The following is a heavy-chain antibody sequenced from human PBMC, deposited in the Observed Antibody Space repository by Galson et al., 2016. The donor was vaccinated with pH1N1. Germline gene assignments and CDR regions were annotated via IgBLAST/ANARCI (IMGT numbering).Heavy chain of an antibody. CDR2: IWIGGST. J-gene: IGHJ6*03. V-gene: IGHV4-4*07. D-gene: IGHD3-3*01. Sequence: IGRHYWCWIRQPAGKGLQYIGRIWIGGSTHYNDSLKSRVTMSVDTSTNQFSLKLTSVTAADTAVYFCAGNHILWSGYRPIKYYFYMDVWGKGTTVTVSS. CDR3: AGNHILWSGYRPIKYYFYMDV. CDR1: IGRHY.